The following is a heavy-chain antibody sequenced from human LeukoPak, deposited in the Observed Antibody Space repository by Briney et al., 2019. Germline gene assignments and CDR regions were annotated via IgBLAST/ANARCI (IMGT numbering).Heavy chain of an antibody. V-gene: IGHV4-59*01. CDR1: GGYISSYY. Sequence: KASETLSLTCTVSGGYISSYYWSWIRQPPGKGLEWIGYIYYSGSTNYNPSLKSRVTISVDTSKNQFSLKLSSVTAADPAVYYCARATGNWGSGAFDIWGQGTMVTVSS. J-gene: IGHJ3*02. CDR3: ARATGNWGSGAFDI. CDR2: IYYSGST. D-gene: IGHD7-27*01.